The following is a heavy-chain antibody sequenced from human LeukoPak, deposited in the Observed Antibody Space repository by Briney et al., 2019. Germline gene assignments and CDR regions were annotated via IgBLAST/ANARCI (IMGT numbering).Heavy chain of an antibody. V-gene: IGHV4-39*07. CDR1: GGSISSSSYY. CDR2: IYYSGSX. Sequence: CXVSGGSISSSSYYWGWIRQPPGKGLEWIGSIYYSGSXYYNPSLKSRVTISVDTAKNQFSLKLSSVTAADTAVYXXXXXXXXXXXXXXXXXXXXXXXXLXXXXYWGQGXLXTVSS. CDR3: XXXXXXXXXXXXXXXXXXXXXXLXXXXY. J-gene: IGHJ4*02.